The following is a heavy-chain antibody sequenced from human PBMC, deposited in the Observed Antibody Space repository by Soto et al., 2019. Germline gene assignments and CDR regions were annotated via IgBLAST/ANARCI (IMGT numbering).Heavy chain of an antibody. J-gene: IGHJ5*02. CDR3: ARDSYYGSGNWFDP. CDR2: INPNSGGT. CDR1: GYIFTGYY. D-gene: IGHD3-10*01. V-gene: IGHV1-2*02. Sequence: GASVKVSCKASGYIFTGYYMHWVRQAPGQGLEWMGWINPNSGGTNYAQKFQGRVTMTRDTSISTAYMELSRLRSDDTAVYYCARDSYYGSGNWFDPWGQGTLVTVSS.